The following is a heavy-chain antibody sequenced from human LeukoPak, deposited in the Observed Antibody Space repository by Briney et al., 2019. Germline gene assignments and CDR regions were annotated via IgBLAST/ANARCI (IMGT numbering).Heavy chain of an antibody. V-gene: IGHV4-59*01. Sequence: SETLSLTCTVSGGSIGGYYWNWIRQPPGKGLEWIGYIYYSGSTNYNPSLKSRVTISVDTSQNQFSLKLTSVTAADTAVYYCARGRLVNYDVTDYWGQGILVTVSS. CDR3: ARGRLVNYDVTDY. CDR1: GGSIGGYY. J-gene: IGHJ4*02. CDR2: IYYSGST. D-gene: IGHD3-3*01.